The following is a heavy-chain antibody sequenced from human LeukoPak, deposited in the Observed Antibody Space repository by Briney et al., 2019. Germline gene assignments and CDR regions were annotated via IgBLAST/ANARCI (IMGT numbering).Heavy chain of an antibody. J-gene: IGHJ4*02. CDR2: IYYTGNT. Sequence: SETLSLTCTVSGGSISNSGYYWGWIRQPPGKGLEWIGTIYYTGNTYYNPSLKSRVTISIDTSKNQFSLKLSSVTAADTAVYYCAKDQYSSSWYYDYWGQGTLVTVSS. CDR3: AKDQYSSSWYYDY. V-gene: IGHV4-39*02. D-gene: IGHD6-13*01. CDR1: GGSISNSGYY.